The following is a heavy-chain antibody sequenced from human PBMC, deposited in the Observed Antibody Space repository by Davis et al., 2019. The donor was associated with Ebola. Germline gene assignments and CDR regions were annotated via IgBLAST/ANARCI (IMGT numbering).Heavy chain of an antibody. D-gene: IGHD3-3*01. Sequence: PGGSLRLSCKGSGYSFTSYWIGWVRQMPGKGLEWMGIIYPGDSDTRYSPSFQGQVTISADKSISTAYLQWSSLKASDTAMYYCARHGAGFLSDYYFDYWGQGTLVTVSS. CDR1: GYSFTSYW. J-gene: IGHJ4*02. CDR3: ARHGAGFLSDYYFDY. V-gene: IGHV5-51*01. CDR2: IYPGDSDT.